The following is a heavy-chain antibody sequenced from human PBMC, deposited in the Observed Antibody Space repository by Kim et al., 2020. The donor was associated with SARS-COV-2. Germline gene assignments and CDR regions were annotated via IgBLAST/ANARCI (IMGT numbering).Heavy chain of an antibody. CDR3: ARDQYSSGCGDY. Sequence: GGSLRLSCAASGFTFSSYAMHWVRQAPGKGLEWVAVISYDGSNKYYADSVKGRFTISRDNSKNTLYLQMNSLRAEDTAVYYCARDQYSSGCGDYWGQGTLVTVSS. J-gene: IGHJ4*02. CDR1: GFTFSSYA. V-gene: IGHV3-30*04. CDR2: ISYDGSNK. D-gene: IGHD6-19*01.